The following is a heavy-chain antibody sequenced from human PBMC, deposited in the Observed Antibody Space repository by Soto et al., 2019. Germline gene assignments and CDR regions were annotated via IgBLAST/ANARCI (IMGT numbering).Heavy chain of an antibody. J-gene: IGHJ5*02. CDR2: ISAYNGNT. Sequence: GASVKVSCKASGYTFTSYGISWVRQAPGQGLEWMGWISAYNGNTNYAQKLQGRVTMTTDTSTSTAYMELSSLRSEDTAVYYCARDLHYGSGSPLGPWGQGTLVTVSS. D-gene: IGHD3-10*01. CDR3: ARDLHYGSGSPLGP. V-gene: IGHV1-18*01. CDR1: GYTFTSYG.